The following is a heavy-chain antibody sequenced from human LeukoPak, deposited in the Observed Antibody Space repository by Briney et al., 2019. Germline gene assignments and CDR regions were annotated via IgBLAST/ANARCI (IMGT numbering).Heavy chain of an antibody. J-gene: IGHJ4*02. D-gene: IGHD6-13*01. CDR3: ARDMTITGADDY. Sequence: GGSLRLSCAASGFTFSNYVMSWVRQAPGKGLEWVSGISGSGGNTYYADSVKGRFTISRDNSKNTLFLQMDSLRAEDTAIYYCARDMTITGADDYWGQGTLVTVSS. CDR2: ISGSGGNT. CDR1: GFTFSNYV. V-gene: IGHV3-23*01.